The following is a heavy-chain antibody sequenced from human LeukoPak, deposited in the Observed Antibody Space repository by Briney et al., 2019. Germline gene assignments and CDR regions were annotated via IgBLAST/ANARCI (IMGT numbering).Heavy chain of an antibody. D-gene: IGHD6-13*01. CDR2: INLSGGST. CDR3: ARQGYSSSWYATAGAFDV. Sequence: GASVKVSCKASGYTFTRYYMHWVRQAPGQGPAWMGIINLSGGSTSYAQKFQGRVTMTRDTSTSTVYMEVSSLRSEDTAVYYCARQGYSSSWYATAGAFDVWGQGTVVTVSS. V-gene: IGHV1-46*01. CDR1: GYTFTRYY. J-gene: IGHJ3*01.